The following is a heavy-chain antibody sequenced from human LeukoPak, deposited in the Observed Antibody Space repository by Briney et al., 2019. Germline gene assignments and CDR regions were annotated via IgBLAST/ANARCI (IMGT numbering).Heavy chain of an antibody. CDR3: AKIPDAAGSTDAFDI. J-gene: IGHJ3*02. D-gene: IGHD6-13*01. CDR2: ISTNSGSI. V-gene: IGHV3-9*01. CDR1: GFTLDDYA. Sequence: GRSLILSCAAFGFTLDDYAMHWVRQAPGKGLEWVSAISTNSGSIGYADSVKGRFTTSRDNAKNSLYLQMNSLRAEDTALYYCAKIPDAAGSTDAFDIWGQGTMVTVSS.